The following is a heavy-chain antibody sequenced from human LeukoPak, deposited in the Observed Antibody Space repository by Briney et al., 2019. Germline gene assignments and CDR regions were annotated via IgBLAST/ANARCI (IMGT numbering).Heavy chain of an antibody. D-gene: IGHD2-21*02. CDR2: IYYSGST. Sequence: SETLSLTCTVSGGSISSYYWSWIRQPPRKGLEWIGYIYYSGSTNYNPSLKSRVTISVDTSKNQFSLKLSSVTAADTAVYYCARDLRLGLRLLFVDWGQGNRGHRLL. J-gene: IGHJ4*02. CDR1: GGSISSYY. V-gene: IGHV4-59*01. CDR3: ARDLRLGLRLLFVD.